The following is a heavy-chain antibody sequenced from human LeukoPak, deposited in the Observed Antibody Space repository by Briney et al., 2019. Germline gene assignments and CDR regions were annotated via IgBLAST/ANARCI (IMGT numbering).Heavy chain of an antibody. CDR2: INPNSGGT. Sequence: GASVKVSCKASGYTLTGYYMHWVRQAPGQGLEWMGWINPNSGGTNYAQKFQGRVTMTRDTSISTAYMELSRLRSDDTAVYYCARYEYQLLYPLYYFDYWGQGTLVTVSS. V-gene: IGHV1-2*02. CDR3: ARYEYQLLYPLYYFDY. D-gene: IGHD2-2*02. CDR1: GYTLTGYY. J-gene: IGHJ4*02.